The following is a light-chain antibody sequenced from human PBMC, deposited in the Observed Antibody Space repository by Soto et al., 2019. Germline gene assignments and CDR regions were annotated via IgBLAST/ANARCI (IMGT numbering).Light chain of an antibody. CDR2: TAS. V-gene: IGKV1-39*01. J-gene: IGKJ3*01. CDR3: QQSYSSPWK. Sequence: IQMTQSTSSLSDSVGDRVSITCRASQSISNYLNWYQQKPGRAPKLLIYTASSLQSGVPSRFSGSGSGTDFTLTVSSLQPEDFATYFCQQSYSSPWKFGHGTNVDIK. CDR1: QSISNY.